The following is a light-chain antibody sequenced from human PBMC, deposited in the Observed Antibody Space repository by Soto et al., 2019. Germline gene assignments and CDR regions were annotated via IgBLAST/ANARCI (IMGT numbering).Light chain of an antibody. CDR2: AAS. CDR3: QQLNSYPLT. CDR1: QGINNY. V-gene: IGKV1-9*01. Sequence: DIQLTQSPSFLSASVGDRVTITCRASQGINNYLSWYQQKPGKAPKLLIYAASTLQSGVPSRFSGSISGTEFTLTISSLQPEDFATYYCQQLNSYPLTFGGGTKVEIK. J-gene: IGKJ4*01.